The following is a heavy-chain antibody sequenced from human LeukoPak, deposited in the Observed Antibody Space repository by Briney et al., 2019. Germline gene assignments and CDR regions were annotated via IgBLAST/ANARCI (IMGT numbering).Heavy chain of an antibody. Sequence: ASVKVSCTASGYTFTSYDINWVRQATGQGLEWMGWMNPNSGNTGYAQKFQGRVTMTRNTSISTAYMELSSLRSEDTAVYYCARGLYYDILTGYYYYYYGMDVWGQGTTVTVSS. CDR2: MNPNSGNT. V-gene: IGHV1-8*01. CDR1: GYTFTSYD. J-gene: IGHJ6*02. D-gene: IGHD3-9*01. CDR3: ARGLYYDILTGYYYYYYGMDV.